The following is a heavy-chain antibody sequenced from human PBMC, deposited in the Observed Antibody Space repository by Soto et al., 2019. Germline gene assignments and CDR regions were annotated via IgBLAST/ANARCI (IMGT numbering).Heavy chain of an antibody. CDR3: ARENSSGWYYFDT. CDR2: IYYSGST. V-gene: IGHV4-59*01. CDR1: GGSISSYY. D-gene: IGHD6-19*01. J-gene: IGHJ4*02. Sequence: SETLSLTCTVSGGSISSYYWSWIRQPPGKGLEWIGYIYYSGSTNYNPSLKSRVTISVDTSKNQFSLKLSSVTAADTAVYYCARENSSGWYYFDTWGQETLVTVSS.